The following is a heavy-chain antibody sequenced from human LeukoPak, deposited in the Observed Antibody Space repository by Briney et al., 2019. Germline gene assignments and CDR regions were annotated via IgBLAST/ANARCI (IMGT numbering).Heavy chain of an antibody. CDR3: ARTGFSYGTIGDFDY. CDR1: GGSISSGGYS. CDR2: IYHSGST. V-gene: IGHV4-30-2*01. J-gene: IGHJ4*02. Sequence: SETLSLTCAVSGGSISSGGYSWSWIRQPPGKGLEWIGYIYHSGSTYYNPSLKSRVTISVDRSKNQFSLKLSSVTAADTAVYYCARTGFSYGTIGDFDYWGQGTLVTVSS. D-gene: IGHD5-18*01.